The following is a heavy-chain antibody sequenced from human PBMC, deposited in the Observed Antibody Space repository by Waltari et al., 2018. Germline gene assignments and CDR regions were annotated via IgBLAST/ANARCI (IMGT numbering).Heavy chain of an antibody. J-gene: IGHJ3*02. Sequence: QVQLVQSGAEVKKPGASVKVSCKASGYTFTGYYMHWVRQAPGQGLEWMGWIKPNRGGTNYAQKFQGRVTMTRETSISTAYMGLSRLGSDDTAVYYCARVRGEYSSSGGAFDIWGQGTMVTVSS. CDR3: ARVRGEYSSSGGAFDI. D-gene: IGHD6-6*01. CDR2: IKPNRGGT. CDR1: GYTFTGYY. V-gene: IGHV1-2*02.